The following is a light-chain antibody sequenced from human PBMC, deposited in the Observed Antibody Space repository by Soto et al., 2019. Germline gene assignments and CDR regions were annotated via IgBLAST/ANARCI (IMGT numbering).Light chain of an antibody. CDR2: AAS. CDR3: QQSYSTAWT. CDR1: QSISSY. V-gene: IGKV1-39*01. Sequence: DIQITQSPSSLSASLGDRVTITCRASQSISSYLNWYQQKPGKAPKLPIYAASSLQSGVPSRFSGSGSGTDFTLTISSLQPEDFATYYCQQSYSTAWTFGQGTKVDI. J-gene: IGKJ1*01.